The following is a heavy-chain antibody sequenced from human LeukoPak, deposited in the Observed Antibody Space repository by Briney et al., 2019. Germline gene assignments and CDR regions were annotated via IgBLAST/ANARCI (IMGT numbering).Heavy chain of an antibody. Sequence: GASVKVSCKASGYTFTSYGISWVRQAPGQGLEWMGWISAYNGNTNYAQKLQGRVTMTTDTSTSTAYMELRSLRSDDTAGYYCARSMITFGGVIVYYFDYWGQGTLVTVSS. J-gene: IGHJ4*02. D-gene: IGHD3-16*02. CDR1: GYTFTSYG. V-gene: IGHV1-18*01. CDR3: ARSMITFGGVIVYYFDY. CDR2: ISAYNGNT.